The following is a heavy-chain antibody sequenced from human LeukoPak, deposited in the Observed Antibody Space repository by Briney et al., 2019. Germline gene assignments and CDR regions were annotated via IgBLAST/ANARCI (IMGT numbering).Heavy chain of an antibody. CDR3: AREDYGDYVSTYRYNWFDP. CDR2: MNPNSGNT. CDR1: GYTFTSYD. J-gene: IGHJ5*02. Sequence: ASVKVSCKASGYTFTSYDINWLRQASGQGLEWMGWMNPNSGNTGYAQKFQGRFTMTWDTSITTAYMELSSLRSEDTAVYYCAREDYGDYVSTYRYNWFDPWGQGTLVTVSS. D-gene: IGHD4-17*01. V-gene: IGHV1-8*01.